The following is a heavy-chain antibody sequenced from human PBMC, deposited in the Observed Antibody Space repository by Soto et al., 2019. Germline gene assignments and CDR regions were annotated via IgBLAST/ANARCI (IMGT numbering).Heavy chain of an antibody. Sequence: SVKVSCKASGGTFSSYTISWVRQAPGQGLEWMGRIIPILGIANYAQKFQGRVTITADKSTSTAYMELSSLRSEDTAVYYCASIVGATNWFDPWGQGTLVTVSS. V-gene: IGHV1-69*02. CDR3: ASIVGATNWFDP. D-gene: IGHD1-26*01. CDR2: IIPILGIA. J-gene: IGHJ5*02. CDR1: GGTFSSYT.